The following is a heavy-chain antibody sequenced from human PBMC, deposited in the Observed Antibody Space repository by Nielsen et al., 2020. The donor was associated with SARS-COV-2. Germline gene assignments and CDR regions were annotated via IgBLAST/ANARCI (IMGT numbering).Heavy chain of an antibody. CDR1: GGTFSSFA. V-gene: IGHV1-69*06. CDR3: ARESFGIPLGY. J-gene: IGHJ4*02. Sequence: SVKVSCKASGGTFSSFAISWVRQAPGQGLEWMGAIIPIFGTAKYAQKFQGRVTITADKSTSTAYMELRSLRSDDTAVYYCARESFGIPLGYWGQGTLVTVSS. D-gene: IGHD1-14*01. CDR2: IIPIFGTA.